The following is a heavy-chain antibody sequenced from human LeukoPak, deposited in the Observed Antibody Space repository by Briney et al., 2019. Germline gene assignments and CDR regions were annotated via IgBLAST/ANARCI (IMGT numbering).Heavy chain of an antibody. CDR3: AQAVAQWLLPGRNNWFDP. Sequence: SVHVSCKASLCLYSSYPMSWVRQPPGQGREWMGGIIPIFGTANYAQKFQGRVTITEDKSTSTAYMELSSLRSEDTAVYYCAQAVAQWLLPGRNNWFDPWGQGTLVTVSS. V-gene: IGHV1-69*06. CDR1: LCLYSSYP. J-gene: IGHJ5*02. CDR2: IIPIFGTA. D-gene: IGHD6-19*01.